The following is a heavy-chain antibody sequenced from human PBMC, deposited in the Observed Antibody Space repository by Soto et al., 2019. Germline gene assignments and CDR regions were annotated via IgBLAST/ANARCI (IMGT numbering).Heavy chain of an antibody. CDR1: GFTFSSYS. D-gene: IGHD2-8*01. Sequence: GGSLRLSCAASGFTFSSYSMNWVRQAPGKGLEWVSYISSSSSTIYYADSVKGRFTISRDNAKNSLYLQMHSLRAEDTAVYFCAKERDNGADRYYFDDWGQGTLVTVSS. J-gene: IGHJ4*02. CDR2: ISSSSSTI. V-gene: IGHV3-48*01. CDR3: AKERDNGADRYYFDD.